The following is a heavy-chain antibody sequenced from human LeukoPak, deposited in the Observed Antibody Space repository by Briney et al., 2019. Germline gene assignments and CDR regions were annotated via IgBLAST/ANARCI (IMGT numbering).Heavy chain of an antibody. CDR2: IYSGGST. V-gene: IGHV3-66*01. D-gene: IGHD4-17*01. CDR3: ARDSSDYGDYVGYYYYGMDV. J-gene: IGHJ6*02. Sequence: GGSLRLSCAASGFTVSSNYMSWVRQAPGKGLEWVSVIYSGGSTYYADSVKGRFTISRDNSKNTLYLQMNSLRAEDTAVYYCARDSSDYGDYVGYYYYGMDVWGQGTTVTVSS. CDR1: GFTVSSNY.